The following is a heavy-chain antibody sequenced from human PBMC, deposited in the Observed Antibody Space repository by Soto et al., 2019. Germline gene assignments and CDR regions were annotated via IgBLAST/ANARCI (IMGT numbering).Heavy chain of an antibody. V-gene: IGHV1-2*02. CDR1: GYTFTGYH. J-gene: IGHJ4*02. CDR2: INPNSGGT. Sequence: GASVKVSCKASGYTFTGYHMHWVRQAPGQGLEWMGWINPNSGGTNYAQKFQGRVTMTRDTSISTAYMELSRLRSDDTAVYYCARERGYSYGLTDYWGQGTLVTVSS. CDR3: ARERGYSYGLTDY. D-gene: IGHD5-18*01.